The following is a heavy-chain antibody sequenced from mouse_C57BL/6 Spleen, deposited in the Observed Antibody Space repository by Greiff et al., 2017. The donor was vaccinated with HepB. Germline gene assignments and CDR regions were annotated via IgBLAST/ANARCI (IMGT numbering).Heavy chain of an antibody. CDR3: TRDYSDRWAMDY. Sequence: EVKLVESGGGLVQPGGSMKLSCVASGFTFSNYWMNWVRQSPEKGLEWVAQIRLKSDNYATHYAESVKGRFTISRDDSKSSVYLQMNNLRAEDTGIYYCTRDYSDRWAMDYWGQGTSVTVSS. D-gene: IGHD1-1*01. J-gene: IGHJ4*01. V-gene: IGHV6-3*01. CDR2: IRLKSDNYAT. CDR1: GFTFSNYW.